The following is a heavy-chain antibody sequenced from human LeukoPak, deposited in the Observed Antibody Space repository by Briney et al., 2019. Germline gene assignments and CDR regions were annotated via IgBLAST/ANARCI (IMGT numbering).Heavy chain of an antibody. J-gene: IGHJ4*02. CDR2: IYYSGST. CDR3: ARTYYDSSGYYYFPFDY. V-gene: IGHV4-59*01. D-gene: IGHD3-22*01. Sequence: PSETLSLTCTVSGGSISGYYWSWIRQPPGKGLEWIGYIYYSGSTNYNPSLKSRVTISVDTSKNQFSLELSSVTAADTAVYYCARTYYDSSGYYYFPFDYWGQGTLVTVSS. CDR1: GGSISGYY.